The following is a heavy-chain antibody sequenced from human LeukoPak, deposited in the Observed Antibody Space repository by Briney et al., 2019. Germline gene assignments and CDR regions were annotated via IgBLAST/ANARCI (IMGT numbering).Heavy chain of an antibody. J-gene: IGHJ4*02. Sequence: PGGSLRLSCAASGLTFSSYSMNWVRQAPGKGLEWVSSISSSSSYIYYADSVKGRFTISRDSAKNSLYLQMNSLRAEDTAVYYCARDQGYYYDSSGYFDYWGQGTLVTVSS. V-gene: IGHV3-21*01. D-gene: IGHD3-22*01. CDR1: GLTFSSYS. CDR3: ARDQGYYYDSSGYFDY. CDR2: ISSSSSYI.